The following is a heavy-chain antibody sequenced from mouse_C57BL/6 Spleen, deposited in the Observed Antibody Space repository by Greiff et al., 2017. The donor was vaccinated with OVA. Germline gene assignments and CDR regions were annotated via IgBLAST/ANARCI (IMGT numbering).Heavy chain of an antibody. J-gene: IGHJ4*01. Sequence: VQLKESVAELVRPGASVKLSCTASGFNIKNTYMHWVKQRPGHGLEWIGRIDPANGNTKYAPKFQGKATITADTSSNTAYLQLSSLTAEDSAIYYSAKGSAMDGWGQGTSVTVSS. CDR3: AKGSAMDG. CDR2: IDPANGNT. CDR1: GFNIKNTY. V-gene: IGHV14-3*01.